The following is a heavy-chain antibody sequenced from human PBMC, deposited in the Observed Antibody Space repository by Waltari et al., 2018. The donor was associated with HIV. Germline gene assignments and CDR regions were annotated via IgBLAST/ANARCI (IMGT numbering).Heavy chain of an antibody. D-gene: IGHD3-10*01. CDR3: ARGSFADIVDYYGFYETPQNWFDS. CDR2: INDSGST. V-gene: IGHV4-34*01. Sequence: QVQLQQWGAGPVKPSETLTLTCAVYGWSFSGHYWIWIRQPPEGGREWIGEINDSGSTNYNPSLESRVRISVDTSKRQFSLKVTSVTAADTAIYYCARGSFADIVDYYGFYETPQNWFDSWGQGTSVTVSS. CDR1: GWSFSGHY. J-gene: IGHJ5*01.